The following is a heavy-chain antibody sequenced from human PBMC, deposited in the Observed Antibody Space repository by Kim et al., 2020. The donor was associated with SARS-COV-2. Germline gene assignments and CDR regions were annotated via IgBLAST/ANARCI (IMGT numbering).Heavy chain of an antibody. Sequence: GGSLRLSCVASGFTFNTYWMHWVRQAPGKGLVWLSRINIDGSSTNYADSVRGRCTISRDNAKNTLSLQLNSLRDEDTAVYYCARSFSSRRYGYYYYYMDVWGKGTTVTVSS. CDR1: GFTFNTYW. CDR3: ARSFSSRRYGYYYYYMDV. D-gene: IGHD2-2*01. J-gene: IGHJ6*03. V-gene: IGHV3-74*01. CDR2: INIDGSST.